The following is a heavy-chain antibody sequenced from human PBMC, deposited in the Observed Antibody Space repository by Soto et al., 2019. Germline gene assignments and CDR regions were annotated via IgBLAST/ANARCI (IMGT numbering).Heavy chain of an antibody. V-gene: IGHV3-49*03. J-gene: IGHJ4*02. CDR1: GVTFGDYA. CDR3: TRGSYYSDRSGYYYFDY. D-gene: IGHD3-22*01. Sequence: GGSLRLSCTASGVTFGDYAMSWFRQAPGKGLEWVGFIRSKAYGETTENAASVKGRFTISRDDSKSIAYLQMNSLETEDTAVYYCTRGSYYSDRSGYYYFDYWGQGTLVTVSS. CDR2: IRSKAYGETT.